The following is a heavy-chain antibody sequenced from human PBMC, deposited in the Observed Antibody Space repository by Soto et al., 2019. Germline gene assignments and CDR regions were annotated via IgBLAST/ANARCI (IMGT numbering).Heavy chain of an antibody. J-gene: IGHJ6*02. CDR3: AVVATKGRGYYYYGMDV. CDR1: GGTFSSYT. D-gene: IGHD5-12*01. V-gene: IGHV1-69*02. Sequence: QVQLVQSGAEVKKPGSSVKVSCKASGGTFSSYTISWVRQAPGQGLEWMGRIIPILGIANYAQKFQGRVTITADKSTSTAYMGLSSLRSEDTAVYYCAVVATKGRGYYYYGMDVWGQGTTVTVSS. CDR2: IIPILGIA.